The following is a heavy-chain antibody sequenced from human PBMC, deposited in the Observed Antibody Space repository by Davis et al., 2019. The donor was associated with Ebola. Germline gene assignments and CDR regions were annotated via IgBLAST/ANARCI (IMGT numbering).Heavy chain of an antibody. D-gene: IGHD3-10*01. CDR2: INRDGTTT. CDR1: GFTFSSYG. J-gene: IGHJ4*02. V-gene: IGHV3-74*01. CDR3: ARGDGDGSLPDY. Sequence: HTGGSLRLSCAASGFTFSSYGMHWVRQAPGKGLVWVSSINRDGTTTTYADSVKGRFTISRDNAKNTLYLQMNSLRAEDTAVYYCARGDGDGSLPDYWGQGTLVTVSS.